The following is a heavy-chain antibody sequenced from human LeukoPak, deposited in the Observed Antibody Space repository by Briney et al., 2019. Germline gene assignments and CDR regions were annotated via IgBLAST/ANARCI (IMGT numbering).Heavy chain of an antibody. V-gene: IGHV4-34*01. CDR3: ARPAYGKGYYGMDV. CDR1: GGSFSGYY. D-gene: IGHD3-10*01. Sequence: SETLPLTCAVYGGSFSGYYWSWIRQPPGKGLEWIGEINHSGSTNYNPSLKSRVTISVDTSKNQFSLKLSSVTAADTAVYCCARPAYGKGYYGMDVWGKGTTVTVSS. J-gene: IGHJ6*04. CDR2: INHSGST.